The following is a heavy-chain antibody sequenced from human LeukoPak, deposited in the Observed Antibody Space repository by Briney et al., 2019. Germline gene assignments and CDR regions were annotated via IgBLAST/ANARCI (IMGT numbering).Heavy chain of an antibody. CDR2: IKTNTGNP. Sequence: EASVKVSCKASGYTFSTSAMNWVRQAPGQGLEWMGWIKTNTGNPTYAQGFTGRFVFSLDTSVSTAYLQISSLKAEDTAVYYCAAPNRVLREMPTVGNYYYGMDVWGQGTTVTVSS. J-gene: IGHJ6*02. CDR1: GYTFSTSA. CDR3: AAPNRVLREMPTVGNYYYGMDV. V-gene: IGHV7-4-1*02. D-gene: IGHD5-24*01.